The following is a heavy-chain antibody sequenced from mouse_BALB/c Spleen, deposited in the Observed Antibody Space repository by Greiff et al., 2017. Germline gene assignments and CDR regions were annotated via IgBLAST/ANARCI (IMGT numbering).Heavy chain of an antibody. D-gene: IGHD1-1*01. J-gene: IGHJ4*01. CDR1: GYTFSSYW. Sequence: VQLQQSGAELMKPGASVKISCKATGYTFSSYWIEWVKQRPGHGLEWIGEILPGSGSTNYNEKFKGKATFTADTSSNTAYMQLSSLTSEDSAVYYCARCGSSYAMDYWGQGTSVTVSS. CDR2: ILPGSGST. CDR3: ARCGSSYAMDY. V-gene: IGHV1-9*01.